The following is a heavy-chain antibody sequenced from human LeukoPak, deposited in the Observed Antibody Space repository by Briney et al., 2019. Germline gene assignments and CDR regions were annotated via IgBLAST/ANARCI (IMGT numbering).Heavy chain of an antibody. CDR3: AKGGIHSSSYLNWFDP. CDR1: GFTFSSYG. Sequence: GGSLRLSCAASGFTFSSYGMHWVRQAPGKGLEWVAVISYDGSNKYYADSVKGRFTISRDNSKNTLYLQMNSLRAEDTAVYYCAKGGIHSSSYLNWFDPWGQGTLVTVSS. CDR2: ISYDGSNK. V-gene: IGHV3-30*18. D-gene: IGHD6-6*01. J-gene: IGHJ5*02.